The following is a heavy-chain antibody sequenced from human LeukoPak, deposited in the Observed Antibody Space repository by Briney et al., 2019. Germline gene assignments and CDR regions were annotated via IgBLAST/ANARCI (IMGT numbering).Heavy chain of an antibody. Sequence: GGSLRLSCAASGFTFRSFGMHWVRQAPGKGLEWVALIWYDGTKKYYADSVKGRFTISRDNSKNTLYLQMNSLRAEDTAVYYCARGYGGNSAAFDYWGQGTLVTVSS. J-gene: IGHJ4*02. CDR3: ARGYGGNSAAFDY. CDR2: IWYDGTKK. CDR1: GFTFRSFG. D-gene: IGHD4-23*01. V-gene: IGHV3-33*01.